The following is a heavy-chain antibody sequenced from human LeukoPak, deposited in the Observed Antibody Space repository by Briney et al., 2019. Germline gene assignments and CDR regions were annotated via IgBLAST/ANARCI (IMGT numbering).Heavy chain of an antibody. CDR2: IYYSGST. CDR3: ARTYSPGYYYYYMDV. D-gene: IGHD5-18*01. Sequence: SETLSLTCTVSGGSISSYYWSWIRQPPGKGLEWIGYIYYSGSTNYNPSLKSRVTISVDTSKNQFSLKLSSVTAADTAVYYCARTYSPGYYYYYMDVWGKGTTVTVSS. CDR1: GGSISSYY. V-gene: IGHV4-59*01. J-gene: IGHJ6*03.